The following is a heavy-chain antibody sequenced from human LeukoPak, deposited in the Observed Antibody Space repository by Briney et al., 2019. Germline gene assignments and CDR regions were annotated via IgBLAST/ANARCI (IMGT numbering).Heavy chain of an antibody. D-gene: IGHD5-24*01. CDR1: GGTFSSYA. V-gene: IGHV1-8*03. CDR2: MNPNSGNT. J-gene: IGHJ4*02. CDR3: ARRNGYNPLYFDY. Sequence: ASVKVSCKASGGTFSSYAINWVRQATGQGLEWMGWMNPNSGNTGYAQKFQGRLSITRNTSISTAYLELSSLRPEDTAVYYCARRNGYNPLYFDYWGQGTLVPVSS.